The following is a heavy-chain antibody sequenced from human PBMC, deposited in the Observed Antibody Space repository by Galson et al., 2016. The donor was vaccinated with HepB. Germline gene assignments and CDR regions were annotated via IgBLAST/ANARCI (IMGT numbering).Heavy chain of an antibody. Sequence: SLRLSCAASGFTFNDYVMHWVRQLPGKGLEWVSGVNWNSATLAYADSVRGRFTISRDNAENSLYLQMNSLRAEDTALYYCAKGQTNWATFDSWDQGTLVTVSS. J-gene: IGHJ4*02. CDR2: VNWNSATL. CDR1: GFTFNDYV. V-gene: IGHV3-9*01. D-gene: IGHD7-27*01. CDR3: AKGQTNWATFDS.